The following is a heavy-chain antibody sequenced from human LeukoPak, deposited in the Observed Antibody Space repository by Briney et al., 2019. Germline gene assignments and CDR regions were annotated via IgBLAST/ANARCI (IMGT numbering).Heavy chain of an antibody. CDR2: IKQDGNEK. CDR1: GFTVNNYW. V-gene: IGHV3-7*01. Sequence: PGGSLRLSCAASGFTVNNYWMSWVRQAPGKGLEWVANIKQDGNEKYYVDSVKGRFTISRDNAKNSVYLQMNSLRVEDSAVYYCARGRSWIDPWGQGTLVTVSS. J-gene: IGHJ5*02. CDR3: ARGRSWIDP.